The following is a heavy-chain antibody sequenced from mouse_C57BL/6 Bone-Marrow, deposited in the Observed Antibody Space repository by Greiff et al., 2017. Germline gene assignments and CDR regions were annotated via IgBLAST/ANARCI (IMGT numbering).Heavy chain of an antibody. V-gene: IGHV1-69*01. Sequence: QVQLQQPGAELVMPGASVKLSCKASGYTFTSYWMHWVKQRPGQGLEWIGEIDPSDSYTNYNQKFKGKSTLTVDKSSSTAYMQLSSLTSEDSAVYYCARGPYLPAMDYCGQGTSVTVSS. J-gene: IGHJ4*01. CDR2: IDPSDSYT. CDR3: ARGPYLPAMDY. CDR1: GYTFTSYW.